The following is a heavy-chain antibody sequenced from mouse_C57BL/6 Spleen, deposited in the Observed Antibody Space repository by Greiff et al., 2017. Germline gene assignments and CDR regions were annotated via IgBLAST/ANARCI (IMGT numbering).Heavy chain of an antibody. CDR1: GYTFTSYW. CDR2: IDPSDSYT. V-gene: IGHV1-50*01. Sequence: QVQLQQPGAELVKPGASVKLSCKASGYTFTSYWMQWVKQRPGQGLEWIGEIDPSDSYTNYNQKFKGKATLTVDTSSSTAYMQLSSLTSEDSAVYYCARYGSSLYAMDYWGQGTSVTVSS. J-gene: IGHJ4*01. CDR3: ARYGSSLYAMDY. D-gene: IGHD1-1*01.